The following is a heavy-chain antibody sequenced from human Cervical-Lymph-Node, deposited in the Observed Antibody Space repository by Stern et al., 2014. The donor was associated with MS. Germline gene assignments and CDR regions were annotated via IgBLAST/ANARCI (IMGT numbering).Heavy chain of an antibody. CDR3: ARAPYYYDTSGYSYSYFDL. V-gene: IGHV3-74*02. Sequence: VQLEESGGGLVQPGGALRLSCAASGFTFSSYWMHWVRQAPGKGLVWVSRIVSDGSGATSADSVKGRFTISRDNAKNTLYLRMNSLRAEDTAVYYCARAPYYYDTSGYSYSYFDLWGRGTLVTVSS. CDR2: IVSDGSGA. D-gene: IGHD3-22*01. CDR1: GFTFSSYW. J-gene: IGHJ2*01.